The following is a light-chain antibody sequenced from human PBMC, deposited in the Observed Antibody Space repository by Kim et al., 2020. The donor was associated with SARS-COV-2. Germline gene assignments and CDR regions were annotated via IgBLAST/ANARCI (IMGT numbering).Light chain of an antibody. CDR3: QQSYSTPPYT. CDR1: QGISRY. V-gene: IGKV1-39*01. CDR2: AAA. J-gene: IGKJ2*01. Sequence: ACVRDRVAITCRASQGISRYLNWYQQKTGKAPKLLIYAAASLQSGVPSRFSGSGSGTDFTLPIGSLQPEDFATYYWQQSYSTPPYTFGQGTKLEI.